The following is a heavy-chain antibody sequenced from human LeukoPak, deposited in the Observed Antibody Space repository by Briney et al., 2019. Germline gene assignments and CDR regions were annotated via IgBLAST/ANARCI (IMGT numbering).Heavy chain of an antibody. D-gene: IGHD1-26*01. V-gene: IGHV4-39*01. CDR2: IYYSGST. J-gene: IGHJ4*02. Sequence: SETLSLTCTVSGGSISSSSYYWGWIRQPPGKGLEWIGSIYYSGSTYYNPSLKSRVTISVDTSKNQFSLKLSSVTAADTAVYYRARHPIVGYYFDYWGQGTLVSVSS. CDR3: ARHPIVGYYFDY. CDR1: GGSISSSSYY.